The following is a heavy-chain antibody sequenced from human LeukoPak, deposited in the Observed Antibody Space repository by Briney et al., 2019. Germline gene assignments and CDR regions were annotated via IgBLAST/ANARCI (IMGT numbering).Heavy chain of an antibody. CDR1: GYTFTSYY. CDR3: ARTCCSETSMFDY. CDR2: INPSGDGT. V-gene: IGHV1-46*01. D-gene: IGHD2-15*01. J-gene: IGHJ4*02. Sequence: GASVEVSCKASGYTFTSYYTHWVRQAPGQGLEWMGVINPSGDGTSYAQKFQGRVTMTRNVSTSTVYMELSSLRSEDTAVYYCARTCCSETSMFDYWGQGTLVTVSS.